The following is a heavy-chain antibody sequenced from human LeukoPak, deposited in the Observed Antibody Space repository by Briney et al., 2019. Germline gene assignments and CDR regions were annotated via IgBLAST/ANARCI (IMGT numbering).Heavy chain of an antibody. J-gene: IGHJ4*02. CDR2: IYYSGST. CDR3: ARASPPYYSNFDY. Sequence: SETLSLTCTVSGGSISSYYWSWIRQPPGKGLVWIGYIYYSGSTNYNPSLKSRVTISVDTSKNQFSLKLSSVTAADTAVYYCARASPPYYSNFDYWGQGTLVTVSS. V-gene: IGHV4-59*01. D-gene: IGHD3-10*01. CDR1: GGSISSYY.